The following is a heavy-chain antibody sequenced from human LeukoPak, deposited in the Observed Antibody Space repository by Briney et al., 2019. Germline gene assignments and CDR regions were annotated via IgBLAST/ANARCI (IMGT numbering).Heavy chain of an antibody. V-gene: IGHV3-15*01. CDR1: GFTFVNAS. Sequence: PGGSLRLSCLTSGFTFVNASMSWVRQAPGKGLEWVGLMKSKPEGGTTFYAAPVRGRFTISRDDSRNTLYLQMTSLTIGDTGVYYCTTGDPWGQGTLVTVSS. J-gene: IGHJ5*02. CDR3: TTGDP. CDR2: MKSKPEGGTT.